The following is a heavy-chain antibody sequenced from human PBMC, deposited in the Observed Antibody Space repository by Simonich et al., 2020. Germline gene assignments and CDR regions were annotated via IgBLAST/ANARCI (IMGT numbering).Heavy chain of an antibody. Sequence: QLQLQESGPGLVKPSETLSLTCTVSGVSISSSSYYWGWIRQPPGKGLEWIGSIYYRGRTYSNPSLKSRVTISVDTSKNQFSLKLSSVTAADTAVYYCARQRVLMVYAIDYWGQGTLVTVSS. CDR1: GVSISSSSYY. J-gene: IGHJ4*02. V-gene: IGHV4-39*01. D-gene: IGHD2-8*01. CDR3: ARQRVLMVYAIDY. CDR2: IYYRGRT.